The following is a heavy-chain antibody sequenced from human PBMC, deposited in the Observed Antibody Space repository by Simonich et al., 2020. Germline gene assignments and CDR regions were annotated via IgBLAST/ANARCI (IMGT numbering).Heavy chain of an antibody. CDR3: ARDVDTAMVFDY. CDR1: GFTFSSNS. J-gene: IGHJ4*02. CDR2: ISISSSYI. Sequence: EVQLVESGGGLVKPGGSVRLSCEASGFTFSSNSMHWVGQAPGKGLEWLSSISISSSYIYYQDSLKCRFTISRDNAKNSLYLQMNSLRAEDTAVYYCARDVDTAMVFDYWGQGTLVTVSS. D-gene: IGHD5-18*01. V-gene: IGHV3-21*01.